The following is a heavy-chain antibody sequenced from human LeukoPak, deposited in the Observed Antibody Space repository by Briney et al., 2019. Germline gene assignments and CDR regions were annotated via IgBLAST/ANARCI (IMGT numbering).Heavy chain of an antibody. D-gene: IGHD2-15*01. CDR1: GFTFSSYG. V-gene: IGHV3-23*01. Sequence: GGSLRLSCAASGFTFSSYGMSWVRQAPGKGLEWVSAISGSGGSTYYADSVKGRFTISRDNSKNTLYLQMNSLRAEDTAVYYCARAMVVPDDAFDIWGQGTMVTVSS. CDR2: ISGSGGST. CDR3: ARAMVVPDDAFDI. J-gene: IGHJ3*02.